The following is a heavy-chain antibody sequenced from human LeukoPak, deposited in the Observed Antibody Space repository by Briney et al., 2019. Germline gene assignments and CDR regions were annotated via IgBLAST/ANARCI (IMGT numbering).Heavy chain of an antibody. CDR2: IYYSGST. D-gene: IGHD3-22*01. J-gene: IGHJ3*02. CDR3: AEITLWYYASSGYYKSAFDI. Sequence: SETLSLTCTVSGGSISSSSYYWGWIRQPPGKGLEWIGSIYYSGSTYYNPSLKSRVTISVDTSKNQFSLKLSSVTAADTAVYNGAEITLWYYASSGYYKSAFDIWGQGTMVTVSS. V-gene: IGHV4-39*01. CDR1: GGSISSSSYY.